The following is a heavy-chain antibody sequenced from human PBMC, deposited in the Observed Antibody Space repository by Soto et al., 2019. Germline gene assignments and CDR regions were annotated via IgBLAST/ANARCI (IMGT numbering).Heavy chain of an antibody. CDR1: GYTFTSYD. J-gene: IGHJ5*02. CDR3: ARERSAAGTGWFDP. CDR2: MNPNSGNT. V-gene: IGHV1-8*01. D-gene: IGHD6-13*01. Sequence: QVQLVQSGAEVKKPGASVKVSCKASGYTFTSYDINWVRQATGQGLEWMGWMNPNSGNTGYAQKFQGRVTMTRNTCISTDYMELSSLRSEDTAVYYCARERSAAGTGWFDPWGQGTLVTVSS.